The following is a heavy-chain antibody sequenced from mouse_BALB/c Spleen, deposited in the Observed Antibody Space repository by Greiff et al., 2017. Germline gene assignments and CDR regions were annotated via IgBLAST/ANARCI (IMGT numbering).Heavy chain of an antibody. CDR1: GYTFTDYA. CDR2: ISTYSGNT. J-gene: IGHJ3*01. V-gene: IGHV1-67*01. Sequence: VQVVESGPELVRPGVSVKISCKGSGYTFTDYAMHWVKQSHAKSLEWIGVISTYSGNTNYNQKFKGKATMTVDKSSSTAYMELARLTSEDSAIYYCARQLGLQRFSFAYWGQGTLVTVSA. CDR3: ARQLGLQRFSFAY. D-gene: IGHD3-1*01.